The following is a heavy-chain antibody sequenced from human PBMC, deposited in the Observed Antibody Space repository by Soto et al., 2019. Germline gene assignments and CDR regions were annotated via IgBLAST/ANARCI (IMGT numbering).Heavy chain of an antibody. Sequence: SETLSLTCTVSGGSISGYYWSWIRQPPGKGLEWFGYIYYSGSTNYNPSLKSRVTISVDTSKNQFSLKLTSVTAADTAVYYCARHDCSTRSCYPHFGSWGQGILVTVSS. CDR1: GGSISGYY. J-gene: IGHJ4*02. CDR2: IYYSGST. V-gene: IGHV4-59*08. D-gene: IGHD2-2*01. CDR3: ARHDCSTRSCYPHFGS.